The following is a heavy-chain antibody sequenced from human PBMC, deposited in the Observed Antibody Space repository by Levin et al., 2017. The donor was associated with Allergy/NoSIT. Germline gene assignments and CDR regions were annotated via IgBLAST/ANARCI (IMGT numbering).Heavy chain of an antibody. CDR2: ISGSGSST. CDR1: EFTFSSYD. CDR3: AKGRHSSGWPNNWLDP. Sequence: GESLKISCVASEFTFSSYDMSWVRQAPGKGLEWVSDISGSGSSTDYADSVKGRFTISRDNSKNTLYLQMNSLRVDDTAIYYCAKGRHSSGWPNNWLDPWGQGTLVTVSS. D-gene: IGHD6-19*01. V-gene: IGHV3-23*01. J-gene: IGHJ5*02.